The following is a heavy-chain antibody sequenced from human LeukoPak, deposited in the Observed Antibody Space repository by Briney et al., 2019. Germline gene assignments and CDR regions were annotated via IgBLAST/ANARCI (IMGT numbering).Heavy chain of an antibody. CDR2: INGDGSST. V-gene: IGHV3-74*01. CDR1: GFTFSNYW. D-gene: IGHD3-10*01. J-gene: IGHJ6*02. Sequence: GGSLRLSCAASGFTFSNYWMHWVRQAPGKGQVWVSRINGDGSSTSYADSVKGRFTISRDNAKNTLYLQMNSLRAEDTAVYYCARDYGRSRDYGMDVWGQGTTVTVSS. CDR3: ARDYGRSRDYGMDV.